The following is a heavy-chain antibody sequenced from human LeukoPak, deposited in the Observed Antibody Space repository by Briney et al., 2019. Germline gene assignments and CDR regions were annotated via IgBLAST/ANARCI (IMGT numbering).Heavy chain of an antibody. Sequence: GGSLRLSRAASGFTFSSYSMNWVRQAPGKGLEWVSSISSSSSYIYYADSVKGRFTISRDNAKNSLYLQMNILRAEDTAVYYCARRAGGYSHPYDYWGQGILVTVSS. J-gene: IGHJ4*02. D-gene: IGHD4-23*01. V-gene: IGHV3-21*04. CDR2: ISSSSSYI. CDR3: ARRAGGYSHPYDY. CDR1: GFTFSSYS.